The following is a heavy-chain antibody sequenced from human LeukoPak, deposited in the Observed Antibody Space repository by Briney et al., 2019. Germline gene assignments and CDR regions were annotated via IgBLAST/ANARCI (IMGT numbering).Heavy chain of an antibody. Sequence: ASVKVSCKASGYTFTSYGINWVRQAPGQGLEWMGWISTYNGNTNYAQKFQGRVTMTRDTSTSTVYMELSSLRSEDTAVYYCARDRTYGDYGIRLGTKDYWGQGTLVTVSS. CDR1: GYTFTSYG. CDR3: ARDRTYGDYGIRLGTKDY. J-gene: IGHJ4*02. CDR2: ISTYNGNT. D-gene: IGHD4-17*01. V-gene: IGHV1-18*01.